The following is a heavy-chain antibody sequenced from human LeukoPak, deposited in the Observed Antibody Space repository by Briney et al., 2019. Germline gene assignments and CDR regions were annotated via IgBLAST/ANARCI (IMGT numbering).Heavy chain of an antibody. CDR3: AKMGLKQWPYNYFDY. Sequence: ETLSLTCAVSGGSISSSNWWSWVCQAPGKGLEWVSVIYSGGSTYYADSVKGRFTISRDNSKNTLYLQMNSLRAEDTAVYYCAKMGLKQWPYNYFDYWGQGTLVTVSS. V-gene: IGHV3-53*01. CDR1: GGSISSSNW. J-gene: IGHJ4*02. D-gene: IGHD6-19*01. CDR2: IYSGGST.